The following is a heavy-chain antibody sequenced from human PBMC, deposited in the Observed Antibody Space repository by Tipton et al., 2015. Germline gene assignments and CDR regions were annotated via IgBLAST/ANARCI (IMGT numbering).Heavy chain of an antibody. J-gene: IGHJ5*02. D-gene: IGHD3-10*01. V-gene: IGHV4-39*02. CDR2: IYYTGTT. CDR1: GDSISSGRYY. Sequence: LRLSCSVSGDSISSGRYYWGWIRQSPEKGLEWIGSIYYTGTTHYNPSLKGRLTISLDTTKNHFSLRLNSVTAADTAVYYCARTYSYDSGTDYEGDWFDPWGQGTLVTVSS. CDR3: ARTYSYDSGTDYEGDWFDP.